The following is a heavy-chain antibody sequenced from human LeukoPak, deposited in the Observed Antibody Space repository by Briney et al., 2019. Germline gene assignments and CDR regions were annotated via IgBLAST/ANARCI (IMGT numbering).Heavy chain of an antibody. CDR1: GGTFSSYA. CDR3: ARSGYYLNDLDY. CDR2: IIPIFGTA. Sequence: SVKVSCKASGGTFSSYAISWVRQAPGQGLEWMGGIIPIFGTANYAQKFQGRVTITADESTSTAYMELSSLRSEDTAVYYCARSGYYLNDLDYWGQGTLVTVSS. V-gene: IGHV1-69*01. J-gene: IGHJ4*02. D-gene: IGHD3-22*01.